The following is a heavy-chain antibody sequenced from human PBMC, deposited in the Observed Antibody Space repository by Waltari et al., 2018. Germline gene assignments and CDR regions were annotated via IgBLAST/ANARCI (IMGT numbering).Heavy chain of an antibody. J-gene: IGHJ4*02. Sequence: QLPLVQSGAEVRNPGSSVQLSCKPSNATLRAYPITWLRKAPGQGLAWMGGVIPMFGITNYAHKFQGRISIVADASTNTAYMEVTTLTSEDTAVYYCATPATRDAYKRGIFADHWGQGTLVTVSS. CDR2: VIPMFGIT. V-gene: IGHV1-69*01. CDR1: NATLRAYP. D-gene: IGHD3-3*01. CDR3: ATPATRDAYKRGIFADH.